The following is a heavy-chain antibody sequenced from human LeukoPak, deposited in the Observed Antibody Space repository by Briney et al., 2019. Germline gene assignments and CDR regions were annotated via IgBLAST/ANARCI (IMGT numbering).Heavy chain of an antibody. D-gene: IGHD4-17*01. V-gene: IGHV1-2*02. CDR2: INPNSGGT. CDR1: GYTFTAYY. CDR3: ASGDYGDPPLNY. Sequence: ASVKVSCKASGYTFTAYYMHWVRQAPGQGLQWMGWINPNSGGTNYAQNFQGRVTMTRDTSISTACMDLNRLRSDDTAVYYCASGDYGDPPLNYWGQGTLVTVSS. J-gene: IGHJ4*02.